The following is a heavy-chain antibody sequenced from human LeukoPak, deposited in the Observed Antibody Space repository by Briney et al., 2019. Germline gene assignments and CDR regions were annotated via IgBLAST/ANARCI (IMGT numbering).Heavy chain of an antibody. D-gene: IGHD6-6*01. V-gene: IGHV3-7*01. CDR2: IKQDGSEK. Sequence: GGSLRLSCAASGFTFSSYWMSWVRQAPGKGLEWVANIKQDGSEKYYVDSVKGRFTISRDNAKNSLYLQMNSLRAEDTAVYYCARLRIAARLYSYYMDVWGQGTTVTVSS. J-gene: IGHJ6*03. CDR3: ARLRIAARLYSYYMDV. CDR1: GFTFSSYW.